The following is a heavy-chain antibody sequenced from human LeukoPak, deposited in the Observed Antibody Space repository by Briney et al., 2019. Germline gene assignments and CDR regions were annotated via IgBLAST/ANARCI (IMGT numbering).Heavy chain of an antibody. V-gene: IGHV3-21*01. D-gene: IGHD6-13*01. Sequence: GGSLRLSCAASGFTFSTYSMNWVRQPPGKGLEWVSSITSSSSYIYYADSAKGRFTVSRDNAKNSLYLQMHSLRAEDTAVYYCARVAPGNGYSDYWGQGTLVTVSS. CDR1: GFTFSTYS. J-gene: IGHJ4*02. CDR3: ARVAPGNGYSDY. CDR2: ITSSSSYI.